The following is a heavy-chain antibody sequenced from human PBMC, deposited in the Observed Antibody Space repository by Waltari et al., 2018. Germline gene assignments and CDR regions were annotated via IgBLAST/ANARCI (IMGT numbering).Heavy chain of an antibody. J-gene: IGHJ6*02. Sequence: QLVQSGAEVKKPGSSVIVSCKASGGTCNSFVLIWVRQARGQGLEWMGGIIPRFNTPTYARKFQGRLTVTADESTSTAYMELNSLRSEDSALYYCATRIPSDHSGSFYYYGMDVWGQGTTVTVSS. V-gene: IGHV1-69*13. D-gene: IGHD6-6*01. CDR1: GGTCNSFV. CDR3: ATRIPSDHSGSFYYYGMDV. CDR2: IIPRFNTP.